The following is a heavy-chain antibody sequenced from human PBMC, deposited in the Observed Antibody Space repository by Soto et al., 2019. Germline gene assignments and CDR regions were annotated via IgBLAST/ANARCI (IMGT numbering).Heavy chain of an antibody. Sequence: LSLTCTVSGGSISSSSYYWGWIRQPPGKGLEWIGSIYYSGSTYYNPSLKSRVTISVDTSKNQFSLKLSSVTAADTAVYYCASLPIAAAGTYYYYGMDVWGQGTTVTVSS. CDR3: ASLPIAAAGTYYYYGMDV. V-gene: IGHV4-39*01. CDR2: IYYSGST. CDR1: GGSISSSSYY. J-gene: IGHJ6*02. D-gene: IGHD6-13*01.